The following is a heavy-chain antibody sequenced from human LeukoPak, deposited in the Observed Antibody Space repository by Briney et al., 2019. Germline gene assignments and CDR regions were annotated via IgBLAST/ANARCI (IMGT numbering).Heavy chain of an antibody. CDR1: LGSLIGYY. CDR3: ARTPEVVTAIAHDAFDI. D-gene: IGHD2-21*02. Sequence: PSETLSLTSAVYLGSLIGYYWSCIRPPPRKGLEWIGEINHSGSTNYNPSLKSRVTISVDTSKNQFSLKLSSVTAADTAVYYCARTPEVVTAIAHDAFDIWGQGTMVTVSS. CDR2: INHSGST. J-gene: IGHJ3*02. V-gene: IGHV4-34*01.